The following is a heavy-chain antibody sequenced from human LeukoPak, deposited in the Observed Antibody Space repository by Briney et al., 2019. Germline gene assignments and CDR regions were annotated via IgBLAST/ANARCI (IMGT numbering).Heavy chain of an antibody. CDR1: GFTFSSYS. J-gene: IGHJ6*04. CDR2: ISSSSSYI. Sequence: GGSLRLSCAASGFTFSSYSMNWVRQAPGKGLEWVSSISSSSSYIYYADSVKDRFTISRDNAKNSLYLQMNSLRAEDTAVYYCARDTYYDILTGPSRLDVWGKGTTVTVSS. V-gene: IGHV3-21*01. CDR3: ARDTYYDILTGPSRLDV. D-gene: IGHD3-9*01.